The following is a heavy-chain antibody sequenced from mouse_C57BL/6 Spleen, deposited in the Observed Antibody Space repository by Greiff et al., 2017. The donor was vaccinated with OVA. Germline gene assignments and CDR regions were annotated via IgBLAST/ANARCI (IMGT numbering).Heavy chain of an antibody. CDR3: ARGNYVAY. J-gene: IGHJ3*01. Sequence: VQLQQSGPELVKPGASVKISCKASGYTFTDYYMNWVKQSHGKSLEWIGDINPNNGGTSYNQKFKGKAPLTVDKSSSTAYMELRSLTAEDSAVYYCARGNYVAYWGQGTLVTVSA. CDR2: INPNNGGT. D-gene: IGHD1-1*01. V-gene: IGHV1-26*01. CDR1: GYTFTDYY.